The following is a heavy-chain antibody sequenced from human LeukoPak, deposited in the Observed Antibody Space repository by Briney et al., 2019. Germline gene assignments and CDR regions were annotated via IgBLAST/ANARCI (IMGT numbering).Heavy chain of an antibody. J-gene: IGHJ5*02. CDR1: GGSISSGNW. CDR3: ARSRAFNSGAFDP. Sequence: PSETLSLTCAVSGGSISSGNWWSWVRQPPGKGLEWIGEIYHSGSTNYNPSLKSRVTISIDKSKNQFSLKLKSVTAADTAVYYCARSRAFNSGAFDPWGQGSLVTVSS. V-gene: IGHV4-4*02. CDR2: IYHSGST. D-gene: IGHD1-26*01.